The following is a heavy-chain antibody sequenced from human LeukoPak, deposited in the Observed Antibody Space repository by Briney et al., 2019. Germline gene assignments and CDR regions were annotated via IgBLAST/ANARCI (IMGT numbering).Heavy chain of an antibody. V-gene: IGHV3-23*01. CDR1: GFTCSSYG. CDR2: IGVGGTT. J-gene: IGHJ4*02. Sequence: GGSLRLSCAASGFTCSSYGMNWVHQAPGKGLEWVSGIGVGGTTYYADSVKGRFTISRDTPKNTLYLQMNSLRAEDTAVYYCAKTQGYHDCWGQGTLVTVSS. D-gene: IGHD3-3*01. CDR3: AKTQGYHDC.